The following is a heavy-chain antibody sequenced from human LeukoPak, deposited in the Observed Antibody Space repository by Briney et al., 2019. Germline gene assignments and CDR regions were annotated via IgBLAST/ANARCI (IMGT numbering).Heavy chain of an antibody. V-gene: IGHV4-39*01. CDR3: ATLPAYYYDSSGYYTRFDY. CDR2: IYYSGST. D-gene: IGHD3-22*01. CDR1: GGSISSSSYY. Sequence: SETLSLTCTVSGGSISSSSYYWGWIRQPPGKGLEWIGSIYYSGSTYYNPSLKSRVTISVDTSKNQFSLKLSSVTAADTAVYYCATLPAYYYDSSGYYTRFDYWGQGTLVIVSS. J-gene: IGHJ4*02.